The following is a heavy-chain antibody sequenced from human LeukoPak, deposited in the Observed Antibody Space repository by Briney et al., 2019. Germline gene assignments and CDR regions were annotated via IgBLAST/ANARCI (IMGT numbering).Heavy chain of an antibody. CDR1: GGSISSSNW. CDR2: IYHSGST. CDR3: ARDSSGLEQSDAFDI. Sequence: SETLSLTCAVSGGSISSSNWWSWVRQPPGKGLEWIGEIYHSGSTNYNPSLKSRVTISVDKSKNQFSLKLSSVTAADTAVYYCARDSSGLEQSDAFDIWGQGTMVTVSS. V-gene: IGHV4-4*02. J-gene: IGHJ3*02. D-gene: IGHD6-19*01.